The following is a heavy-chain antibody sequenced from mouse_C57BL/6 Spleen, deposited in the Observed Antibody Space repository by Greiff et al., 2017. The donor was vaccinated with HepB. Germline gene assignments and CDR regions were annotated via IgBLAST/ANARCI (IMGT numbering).Heavy chain of an antibody. V-gene: IGHV1-39*01. CDR1: GYSFTDYN. J-gene: IGHJ4*01. Sequence: EVQLQQSGPELVKPGASVKISCKASGYSFTDYNMNWVKQSNGKSLEWIGVINPNYGTTRYNQKLKGKATLTVDQSSSTAYMQLNSLTSEDSAVDYCARSDYGSSSDYAMDYWGQGTSVTVSS. D-gene: IGHD1-1*01. CDR3: ARSDYGSSSDYAMDY. CDR2: INPNYGTT.